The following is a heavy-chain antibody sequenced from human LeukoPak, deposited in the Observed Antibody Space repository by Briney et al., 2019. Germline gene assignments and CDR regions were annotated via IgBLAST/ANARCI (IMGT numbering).Heavy chain of an antibody. CDR2: IYPGDSDT. D-gene: IGHD4-23*01. CDR3: ARRVGSSDYGGNYYMDV. J-gene: IGHJ6*03. V-gene: IGHV5-51*01. Sequence: GESLKISWKGSGYSFTSYWCGWVRQMPGKGLEGLGIIYPGDSDTIYSPSFQGQVTISADKSISNAYLQWSSLKASDTAMYYCARRVGSSDYGGNYYMDVWGKGTTVTVSS. CDR1: GYSFTSYW.